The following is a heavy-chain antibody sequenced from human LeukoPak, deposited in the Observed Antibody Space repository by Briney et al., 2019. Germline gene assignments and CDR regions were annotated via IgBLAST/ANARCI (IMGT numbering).Heavy chain of an antibody. V-gene: IGHV4-59*01. J-gene: IGHJ6*02. CDR1: GGSISSYY. CDR2: IYYSGST. CDR3: ARGTYYYYGMDV. Sequence: SETLSLTCTVSGGSISSYYWSCIRQPPGKGLEWIGYIYYSGSTNYNPSLKSRVTISVDTSKNQFSLKLSSVTAADTAVYYCARGTYYYYGMDVWGQGTTVTVSS.